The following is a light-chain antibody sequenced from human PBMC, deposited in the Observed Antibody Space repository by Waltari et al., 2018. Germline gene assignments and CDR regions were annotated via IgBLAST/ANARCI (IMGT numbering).Light chain of an antibody. CDR3: QQYYTNPYT. V-gene: IGKV4-1*01. CDR1: QSLIFSSSNKYY. CDR2: WSS. Sequence: DLVMTQSPDSLAVSLGQRATSQCQSSQSLIFSSSNKYYLAWFQQKSGQPPKLLLYWSSTRESGVPDRSSGSGSGTDFSLAISSLQAEDVAVYYCQQYYTNPYTFGQGTKLEIK. J-gene: IGKJ2*01.